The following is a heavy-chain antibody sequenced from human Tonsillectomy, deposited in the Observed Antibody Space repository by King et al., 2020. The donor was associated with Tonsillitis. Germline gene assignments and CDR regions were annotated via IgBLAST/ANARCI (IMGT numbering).Heavy chain of an antibody. Sequence: VQLVESGGGVVQPGKSLRLSCVASGFTFSEHSMHWVRQAPGKGLEWVAVKSHDGNEEHYADAVKGRFTISRDNVKNILCLQMNNLRADDSAVYYCASLATGY. V-gene: IGHV3-30*04. CDR3: ASLATGY. J-gene: IGHJ4*03. CDR1: GFTFSEHS. CDR2: KSHDGNEE.